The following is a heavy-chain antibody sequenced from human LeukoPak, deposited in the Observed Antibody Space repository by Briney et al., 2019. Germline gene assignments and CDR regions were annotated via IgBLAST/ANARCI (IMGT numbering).Heavy chain of an antibody. CDR3: ARRASGSLLSY. D-gene: IGHD1-26*01. V-gene: IGHV1-46*01. CDR2: INPSGGST. Sequence: GASVKVSCKASGYTFTSYYMHWVRQAPGQGLEWMGIINPSGGSTSYAQKLQGRVTMTTDTSTSTAYMELRSLRSDDTAVYYCARRASGSLLSYWGQGTLVTVSS. J-gene: IGHJ4*02. CDR1: GYTFTSYY.